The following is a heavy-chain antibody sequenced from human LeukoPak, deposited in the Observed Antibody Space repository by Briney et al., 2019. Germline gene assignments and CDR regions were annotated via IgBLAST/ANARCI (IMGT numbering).Heavy chain of an antibody. J-gene: IGHJ4*02. V-gene: IGHV3-23*01. Sequence: PGGSLRLSCAASGFTFSSYAMSWVRQAPGKGLEWVSAISGSGGSTYYADSVKGRFTISRDNSKNTLYLQMNSLRAEDTAVYYCAKDEVGASGYYDFWSGYYPFDYWGQGTLVTVSS. CDR1: GFTFSSYA. CDR3: AKDEVGASGYYDFWSGYYPFDY. D-gene: IGHD3-3*01. CDR2: ISGSGGST.